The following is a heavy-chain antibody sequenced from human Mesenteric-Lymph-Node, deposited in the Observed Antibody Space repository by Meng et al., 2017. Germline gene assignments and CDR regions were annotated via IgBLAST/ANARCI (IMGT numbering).Heavy chain of an antibody. D-gene: IGHD1-26*01. CDR2: VRDKANNYAT. V-gene: IGHV3-73*01. CDR1: GFTFSGSA. CDR3: GSGNYFDY. J-gene: IGHJ4*02. Sequence: EVQLVDSGGGGVQPGGSLKRSCAASGFTFSGSAMHWVRQASGKGLEWVGRVRDKANNYATSYAESVKGRFTISRDDSRNTAYLQMDSLKTEDTAVYYCGSGNYFDYWGQGTLVTVSS.